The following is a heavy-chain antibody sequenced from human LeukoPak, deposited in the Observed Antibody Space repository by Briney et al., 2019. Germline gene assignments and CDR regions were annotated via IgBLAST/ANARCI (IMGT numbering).Heavy chain of an antibody. Sequence: PSETLSLTCTVSGGSISSSSYHWGWIRQPPGKGLEWIGTIYYSGSTYYSPSLKSRVTISVDRSKNQFSLKLSSVTAADTAVYYCASTIFGVVNSYYFDYWGQGTLVTVSS. V-gene: IGHV4-39*07. J-gene: IGHJ4*02. CDR3: ASTIFGVVNSYYFDY. D-gene: IGHD3-3*01. CDR1: GGSISSSSYH. CDR2: IYYSGST.